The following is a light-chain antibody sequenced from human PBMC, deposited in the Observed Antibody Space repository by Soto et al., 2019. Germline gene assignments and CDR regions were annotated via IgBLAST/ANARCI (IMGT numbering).Light chain of an antibody. CDR2: WAS. CDR3: QQYYSTLLT. CDR1: QSVLYSSNNKNY. J-gene: IGKJ4*01. Sequence: DIVMTQSPDSLAVSLGERATINCKSSQSVLYSSNNKNYLAWYQQKPGQPPKLLIYWASTRESGVPDRFSGSGFGTDFTLTISSLQAEDVAVYYCQQYYSTLLTFGGGTKVDIK. V-gene: IGKV4-1*01.